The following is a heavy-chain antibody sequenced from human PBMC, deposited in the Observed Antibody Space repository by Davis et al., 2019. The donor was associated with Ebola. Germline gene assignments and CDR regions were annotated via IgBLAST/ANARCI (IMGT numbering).Heavy chain of an antibody. D-gene: IGHD1-26*01. CDR2: FGVGADT. J-gene: IGHJ3*02. V-gene: IGHV3-23*01. CDR1: GFIFSSYV. CDR3: AKDTSNIWFDI. Sequence: GESLKISCAASGFIFSSYVMNWVRQAPGKGLEWVSTFGVGADTYYADSVKGRFAISRDNSRNTLYLQMNGLRVEDTAIYYCAKDTSNIWFDIWGQGTNVTVSS.